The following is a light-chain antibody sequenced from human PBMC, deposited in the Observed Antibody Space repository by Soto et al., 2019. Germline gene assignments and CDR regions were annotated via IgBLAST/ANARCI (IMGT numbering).Light chain of an antibody. Sequence: SVLTQPASVSGSPGQSITISCTGTSSDVGGYNYVSWYQQHPGKAPKLMIYDVSNRPSGVSNRFSGSKSGNTASLTISGLQAEDEADYYCSSYTSSSPLVFGTGTKVTVL. CDR3: SSYTSSSPLV. J-gene: IGLJ1*01. CDR1: SSDVGGYNY. CDR2: DVS. V-gene: IGLV2-14*01.